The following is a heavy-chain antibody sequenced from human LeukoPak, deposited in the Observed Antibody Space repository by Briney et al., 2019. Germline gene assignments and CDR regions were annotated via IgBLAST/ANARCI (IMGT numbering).Heavy chain of an antibody. D-gene: IGHD3-10*01. CDR2: IRYDGSNK. CDR3: VLGVDHSVQGGLL. CDR1: GFTFSSYG. J-gene: IGHJ4*02. V-gene: IGHV3-30*02. Sequence: GGSLRLSCAASGFTFSSYGMHWVRQAPGKGLEGVAFIRYDGSNKYYADSVKGRFTISRDNSKNTLYLQMNRLRAEDTAVYYCVLGVDHSVQGGLLWREGTIVTVCS.